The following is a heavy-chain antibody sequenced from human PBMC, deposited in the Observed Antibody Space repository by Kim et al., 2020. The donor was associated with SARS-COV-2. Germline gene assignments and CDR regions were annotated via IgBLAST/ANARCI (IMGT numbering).Heavy chain of an antibody. Sequence: SETLSLTCTVSGGSISSYYWSWIRQPPGKGLEWIGYIYYSGSTNYNPSLKSRVTISVDTSKNQFSLKLSSVTAADTAVYYCARFRSGYGWASYWFDPWGQGTLVTVSS. J-gene: IGHJ5*02. D-gene: IGHD5-12*01. V-gene: IGHV4-59*01. CDR3: ARFRSGYGWASYWFDP. CDR2: IYYSGST. CDR1: GGSISSYY.